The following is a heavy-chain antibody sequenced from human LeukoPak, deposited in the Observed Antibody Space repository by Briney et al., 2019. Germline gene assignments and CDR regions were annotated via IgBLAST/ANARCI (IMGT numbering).Heavy chain of an antibody. CDR2: INPNSGGT. J-gene: IGHJ4*02. Sequence: ASVKVSCKASGYTFSGHYIHWVRQAPGQGLEWMGWINPNSGGTNYAQKFQGRVTMARDTSISTAYMELSSLRSDDTAVYYCARVPDGYGPYYLDYWGQGTLVTVSS. D-gene: IGHD3-16*01. CDR1: GYTFSGHY. V-gene: IGHV1-2*02. CDR3: ARVPDGYGPYYLDY.